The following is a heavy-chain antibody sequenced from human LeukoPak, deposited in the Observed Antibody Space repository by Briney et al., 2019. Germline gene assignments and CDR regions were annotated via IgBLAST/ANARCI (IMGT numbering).Heavy chain of an antibody. CDR3: ARGGDSSGYYYDY. CDR2: IYYSGST. D-gene: IGHD3-22*01. J-gene: IGHJ4*02. Sequence: LEWIGYIYYSGSTNYNPSLKSRVTISVDTSKNQFSLKLSSVTAADTAVYYCARGGDSSGYYYDYWGQGTLVTVSS. V-gene: IGHV4-59*09.